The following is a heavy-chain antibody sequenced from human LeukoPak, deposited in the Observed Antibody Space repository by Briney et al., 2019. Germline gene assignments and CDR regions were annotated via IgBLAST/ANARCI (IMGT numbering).Heavy chain of an antibody. J-gene: IGHJ4*02. D-gene: IGHD3-16*02. CDR1: GFTFSSYS. Sequence: GGSLRLSCAASGFTFSSYSMNWVRQAPGKGLEWVSYISSSSSTIYYADSVKGRFTISRDNAKNSLYLQMNSLRAEDTAVYYCARDKGGVIVFLPDYWGQGTLVTVSS. CDR3: ARDKGGVIVFLPDY. CDR2: ISSSSSTI. V-gene: IGHV3-48*04.